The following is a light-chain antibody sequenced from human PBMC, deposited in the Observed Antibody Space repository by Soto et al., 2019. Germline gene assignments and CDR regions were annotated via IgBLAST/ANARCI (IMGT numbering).Light chain of an antibody. J-gene: IGKJ5*01. V-gene: IGKV1-27*01. CDR3: QKYNSAPIN. CDR2: TAS. Sequence: DIQMTQSPSSLSASVGDRVTITCRASQGIGNYLAWFQQNPGKVPKLLIYTASTLQSGVPSRFSGSGSGTDFTLTFSSLQPEDVATDYCQKYNSAPINFGQGTRLDIK. CDR1: QGIGNY.